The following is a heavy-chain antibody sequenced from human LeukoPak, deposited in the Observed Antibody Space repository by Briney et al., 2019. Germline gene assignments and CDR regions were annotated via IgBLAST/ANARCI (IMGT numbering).Heavy chain of an antibody. CDR3: ARGNGGPLDY. Sequence: GGSLRLSCAVSGFTFNTYSMNWVRQAPGKGLEWVSYISSSSSTRYYADSVKGRFTISRDNAKNSLYLEMNSLRAEDTAVYYCARGNGGPLDYWGQETLVTVSS. D-gene: IGHD2-8*01. CDR2: ISSSSSTR. J-gene: IGHJ4*02. V-gene: IGHV3-48*04. CDR1: GFTFNTYS.